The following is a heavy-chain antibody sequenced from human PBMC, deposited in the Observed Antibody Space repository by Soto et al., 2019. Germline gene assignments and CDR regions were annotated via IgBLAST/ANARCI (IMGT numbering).Heavy chain of an antibody. CDR1: GYSFTSYW. CDR2: IYPGDSDT. Sequence: GESLKISCKGSGYSFTSYWIGWVRQMPGKGLEWMGIIYPGDSDTRYSPSFQGQVTISADKSTSTAYLQWSSLKASDTAMYYCARLLRGSSWDYYYGMDVWGQGTTVTVSS. D-gene: IGHD6-13*01. J-gene: IGHJ6*02. CDR3: ARLLRGSSWDYYYGMDV. V-gene: IGHV5-51*01.